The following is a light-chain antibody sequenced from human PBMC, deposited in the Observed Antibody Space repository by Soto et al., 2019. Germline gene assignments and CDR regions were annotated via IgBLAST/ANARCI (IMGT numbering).Light chain of an antibody. CDR3: ETWDRHHSV. CDR1: SGHSSYI. CDR2: LEGSGSY. Sequence: QLVLTQSSSASASLGSSVKFTCTLSSGHSSYIIAWHQQQPGKAPRYLMKLEGSGSYNKGSGVPDRFSGSSSGADRYLTISNLQSEDEADYYCETWDRHHSVFGGGTQLTVL. J-gene: IGLJ3*02. V-gene: IGLV4-60*03.